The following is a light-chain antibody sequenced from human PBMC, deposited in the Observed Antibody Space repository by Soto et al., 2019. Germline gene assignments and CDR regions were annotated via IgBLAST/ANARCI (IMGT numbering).Light chain of an antibody. J-gene: IGKJ4*01. V-gene: IGKV1-39*01. CDR3: QQTYISPPT. CDR2: SAS. CDR1: ETTANY. Sequence: DIQMTQSPSSLSASVGDRVTITCRASETTANYLNWYQHKPGKAPKLLIHSASSLQSGVPSRLSGRGSGTDFTLTINSLQPEDFATYSCQQTYISPPTFGGGTKVEIK.